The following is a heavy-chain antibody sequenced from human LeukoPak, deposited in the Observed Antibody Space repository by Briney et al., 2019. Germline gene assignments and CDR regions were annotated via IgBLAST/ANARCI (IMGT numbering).Heavy chain of an antibody. Sequence: GASVKVSCKASGYTFTSYYMHWVRQAPGQGLEWMGWISAYNGNTNCAQKLQGRVTMTTDTSTSTAYMELRSLRSDDTAVYYCARAPAHNWNYRPFDYWGQGTLVTVSS. CDR3: ARAPAHNWNYRPFDY. J-gene: IGHJ4*02. V-gene: IGHV1-18*04. D-gene: IGHD1-7*01. CDR2: ISAYNGNT. CDR1: GYTFTSYY.